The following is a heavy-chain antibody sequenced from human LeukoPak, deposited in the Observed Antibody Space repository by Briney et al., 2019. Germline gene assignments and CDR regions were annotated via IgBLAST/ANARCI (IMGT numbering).Heavy chain of an antibody. CDR2: INQDGSVR. V-gene: IGHV3-7*01. CDR3: ARKGLPDY. CDR1: GSTFNTYW. D-gene: IGHD2-21*02. J-gene: IGHJ4*02. Sequence: GGSLRLSCTASGSTFNTYWMIWVRQAPGKGLEWVANINQDGSVRYYVASVKGRFTISRDNAKNSVHLQMNSLRAEDTAMYYCARKGLPDYWGRGTMVTVSS.